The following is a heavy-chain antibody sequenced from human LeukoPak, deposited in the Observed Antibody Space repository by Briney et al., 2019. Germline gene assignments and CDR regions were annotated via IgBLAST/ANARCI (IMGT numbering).Heavy chain of an antibody. Sequence: ASVKVSCKASGYTFTSYDINWVRQAPGQGLEWMGWINPNSGGTNYAQKFQGRVTMTRDTSISTAYMELSRLRSDDTAVYYCARDLGYSYGYFLDYWGQGTLVTVSS. CDR3: ARDLGYSYGYFLDY. V-gene: IGHV1-2*02. J-gene: IGHJ4*02. D-gene: IGHD5-18*01. CDR1: GYTFTSYD. CDR2: INPNSGGT.